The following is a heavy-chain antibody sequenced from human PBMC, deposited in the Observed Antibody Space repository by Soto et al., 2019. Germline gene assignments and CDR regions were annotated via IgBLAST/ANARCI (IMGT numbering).Heavy chain of an antibody. D-gene: IGHD6-13*01. V-gene: IGHV3-21*01. CDR1: GFTFISYS. CDR3: ARDPSSSWYEEPLGWYYYYGMDV. Sequence: GGYLRLSCAASGFTFISYSMNCVRQSPGKGLDWVSSISSSSSYIYYADSVKGRFTISRDNAKNSLYLQMNSLRAEDTAVYYCARDPSSSWYEEPLGWYYYYGMDVWGQGTTVTVSS. CDR2: ISSSSSYI. J-gene: IGHJ6*02.